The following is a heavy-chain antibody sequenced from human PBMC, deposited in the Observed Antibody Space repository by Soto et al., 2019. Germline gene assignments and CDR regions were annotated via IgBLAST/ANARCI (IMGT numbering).Heavy chain of an antibody. CDR1: GFTFSNYW. D-gene: IGHD3-16*01. CDR2: INTDGSRT. CDR3: ARVKLGSYDWFDP. V-gene: IGHV3-74*01. J-gene: IGHJ5*02. Sequence: VQLVESGGGLVQPGGSLRLSCAASGFTFSNYWMHWVRQGPGQGLMWVSRINTDGSRTTYADSVKGRFAISRDNVKNTVYLQVNSLRVEDTAVYYCARVKLGSYDWFDPWGQGTLVTVSS.